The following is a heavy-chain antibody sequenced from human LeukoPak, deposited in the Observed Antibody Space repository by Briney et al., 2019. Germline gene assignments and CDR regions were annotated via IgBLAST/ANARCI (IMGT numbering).Heavy chain of an antibody. CDR1: GGSISSYY. Sequence: SETLSLTCTVSGGSISSYYWSWIRQPPGRGLEWIGYIYYSGSTNYNPSLKSRVTISVDTSKNQFSLKLSSVTAADTAVYYCARGVFVGATTRIDYWGQGTLVTVSS. J-gene: IGHJ4*02. CDR2: IYYSGST. D-gene: IGHD1-26*01. V-gene: IGHV4-59*01. CDR3: ARGVFVGATTRIDY.